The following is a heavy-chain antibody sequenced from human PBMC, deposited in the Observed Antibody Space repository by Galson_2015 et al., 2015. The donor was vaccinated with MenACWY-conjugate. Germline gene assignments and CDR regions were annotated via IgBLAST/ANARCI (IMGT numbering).Heavy chain of an antibody. V-gene: IGHV1-46*01. CDR1: GYTFTSYY. Sequence: SVKVSCKASGYTFTSYYMHWVRQAPGQGLEWTGIINPSGGSTSYAQKFQGRVTMTRDTSTSTVYMELSSLRSEDTAVYYCARLQQQLEPVDYWGQGTLVTVSS. CDR2: INPSGGST. D-gene: IGHD6-13*01. CDR3: ARLQQQLEPVDY. J-gene: IGHJ4*02.